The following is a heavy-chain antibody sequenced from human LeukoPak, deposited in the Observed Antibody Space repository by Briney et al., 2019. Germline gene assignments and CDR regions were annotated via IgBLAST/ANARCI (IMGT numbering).Heavy chain of an antibody. V-gene: IGHV4-4*07. CDR2: IYTSGST. CDR3: ARVIKTYYYDTGAFDI. J-gene: IGHJ3*02. Sequence: PSETLSLTCTVSGGSISSYYWSWIRQPAGKGLEWIGRIYTSGSTNYNPSLKSRVTMSVDTSKNQFSLKLSSVTAADTAVYYCARVIKTYYYDTGAFDIWGQGTMVTVSS. D-gene: IGHD3-22*01. CDR1: GGSISSYY.